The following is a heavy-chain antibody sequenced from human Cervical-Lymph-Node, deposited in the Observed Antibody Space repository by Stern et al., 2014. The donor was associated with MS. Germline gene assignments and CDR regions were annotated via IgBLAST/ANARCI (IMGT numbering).Heavy chain of an antibody. V-gene: IGHV4-59*01. Sequence: QVQLQESGPGLVKPSESLSLTCSFSGGSISTYYWSWIRQPPGKGLDWIGYISYSGSTNYNPSLKSRVNISVDTSKNQFSLKLTSVTAADTAMYYCARQGSGGRAFDIWGQGTMVTVSS. CDR3: ARQGSGGRAFDI. CDR1: GGSISTYY. J-gene: IGHJ3*02. D-gene: IGHD2-15*01. CDR2: ISYSGST.